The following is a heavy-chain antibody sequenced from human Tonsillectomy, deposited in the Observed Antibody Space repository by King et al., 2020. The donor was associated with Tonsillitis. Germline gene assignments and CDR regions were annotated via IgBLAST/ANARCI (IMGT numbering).Heavy chain of an antibody. CDR2: IYYIGST. V-gene: IGHV4-59*01. Sequence: VQLQESGPGLVKPSETLSLTCSVSSGSISSYYWSWLRQPPGKGLEWIGYIYYIGSTNYNPSLKSRVTISIDTSKNQFSLRLSSGTAADTAVYYCAREGYVAFDSWGQGTMVTVSS. CDR1: SGSISSYY. D-gene: IGHD3-16*01. J-gene: IGHJ3*02. CDR3: AREGYVAFDS.